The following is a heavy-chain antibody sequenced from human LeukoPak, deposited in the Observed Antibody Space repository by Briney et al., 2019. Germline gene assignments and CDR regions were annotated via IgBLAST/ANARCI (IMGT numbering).Heavy chain of an antibody. J-gene: IGHJ3*02. CDR2: IKSKRNGGTT. V-gene: IGHV3-15*05. CDR3: VRHNAARAFDI. Sequence: GGSLRLSCGASGFSFINAWMTWVRQAPGKGLEWVGRIKSKRNGGTTDYAAPVKGRFTISRDNAKNTLYLQMNSLRPEDTAVYYCVRHNAARAFDIWGQGTMVIVSS. CDR1: GFSFINAW. D-gene: IGHD1-1*01.